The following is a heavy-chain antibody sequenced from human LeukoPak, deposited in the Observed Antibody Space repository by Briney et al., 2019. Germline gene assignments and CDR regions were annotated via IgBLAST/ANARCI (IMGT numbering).Heavy chain of an antibody. Sequence: GASVKVSCKDSGGTFSSYAIRWVRQAPGQGREWMGGIIPIFGTANYAQKFQGRVTITADESTRTAYMELSSLRSEDTAVYCCARTSYGDLFDYWGQGTLVTVSS. J-gene: IGHJ4*02. CDR1: GGTFSSYA. CDR2: IIPIFGTA. CDR3: ARTSYGDLFDY. V-gene: IGHV1-69*01. D-gene: IGHD4-17*01.